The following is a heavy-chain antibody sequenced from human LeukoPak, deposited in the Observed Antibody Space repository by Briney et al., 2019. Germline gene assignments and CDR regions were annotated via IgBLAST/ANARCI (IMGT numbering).Heavy chain of an antibody. J-gene: IGHJ1*01. CDR3: ARDEQLVLGYFQH. CDR1: SFTFSDNY. D-gene: IGHD6-13*01. V-gene: IGHV3-11*05. Sequence: PGGSLRLSGAAASFTFSDNYMSWIRQAPGKGLEWVSYISSSSTYTNYADSVKGRFTISRDDAKKSLYLQMNSLRDEDTAVYYCARDEQLVLGYFQHWGQGTLVTVSS. CDR2: ISSSSTYT.